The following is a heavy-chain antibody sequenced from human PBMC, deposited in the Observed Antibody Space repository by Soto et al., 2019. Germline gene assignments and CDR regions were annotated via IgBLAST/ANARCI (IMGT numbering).Heavy chain of an antibody. Sequence: SETLSLTCTVSGGSISSSSYYWGWIRQPPGKGLEWIGSIYYSGSTYYNPSLKSRVTISVDTSKNQFSLKLSSVTAADTAVYYCARLGYCSSITCYIDFWGLGTLVTVSS. J-gene: IGHJ4*02. D-gene: IGHD2-2*01. CDR3: ARLGYCSSITCYIDF. CDR1: GGSISSSSYY. V-gene: IGHV4-39*01. CDR2: IYYSGST.